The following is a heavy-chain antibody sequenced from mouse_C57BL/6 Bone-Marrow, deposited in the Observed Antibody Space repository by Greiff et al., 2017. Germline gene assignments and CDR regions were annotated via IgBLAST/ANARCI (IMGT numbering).Heavy chain of an antibody. CDR1: GFTFSSYG. J-gene: IGHJ3*01. Sequence: DVMLVESGGDLVKPGGSLKLSCAASGFTFSSYGMSLVRQTPDKMLEWVATISSGGSYTYYPDSVKGRFTISRDNAKNTLYLQMSSLKSEDTAMYYCARRVTTEAWFAYWGQGTLVTVSA. CDR3: ARRVTTEAWFAY. D-gene: IGHD2-1*01. CDR2: ISSGGSYT. V-gene: IGHV5-6*02.